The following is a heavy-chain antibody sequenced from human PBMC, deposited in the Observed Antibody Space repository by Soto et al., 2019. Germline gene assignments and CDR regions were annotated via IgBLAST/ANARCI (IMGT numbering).Heavy chain of an antibody. CDR1: GFTFSSYS. D-gene: IGHD3-22*01. Sequence: TGGSLRLSCAASGFTFSSYSMSWVRQAPGKGLEWVSSISSSSSYIYYADSVKGRFTISRDNAKNSLYLQMNSLRAEDTAVYYCARDDSSGYYHDYWGQGTLVTVSS. J-gene: IGHJ4*02. CDR2: ISSSSSYI. V-gene: IGHV3-21*01. CDR3: ARDDSSGYYHDY.